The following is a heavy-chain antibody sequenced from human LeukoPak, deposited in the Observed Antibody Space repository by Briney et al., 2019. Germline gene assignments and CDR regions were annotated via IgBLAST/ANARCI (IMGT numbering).Heavy chain of an antibody. D-gene: IGHD1-1*01. CDR3: ARENEPARDFDL. J-gene: IGHJ2*01. V-gene: IGHV4-59*01. Sequence: SETLSLTCTVSGGSISSYYWSWIRQPPGKGLEWIGYIYYSGNTNYNPSLKSRVTISVDTSKNQFSLKLSSVTAADTAVYYCARENEPARDFDLWGRGTLVTVSS. CDR1: GGSISSYY. CDR2: IYYSGNT.